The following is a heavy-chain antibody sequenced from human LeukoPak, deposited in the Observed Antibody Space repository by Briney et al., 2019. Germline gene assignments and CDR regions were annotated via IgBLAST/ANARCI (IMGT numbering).Heavy chain of an antibody. CDR1: GYTFTIYD. V-gene: IGHV1-8*01. Sequence: GASVKVSCKASGYTFTIYDINWVRQASGHGLEWMGWMNPNSGNTGYAQKFQGRVTMTRNTSIRTAYMEMSSLRSEDTAVYYCARDKVAATRQQVAWFDPWGQGTLVTVSS. D-gene: IGHD2-15*01. CDR2: MNPNSGNT. CDR3: ARDKVAATRQQVAWFDP. J-gene: IGHJ5*02.